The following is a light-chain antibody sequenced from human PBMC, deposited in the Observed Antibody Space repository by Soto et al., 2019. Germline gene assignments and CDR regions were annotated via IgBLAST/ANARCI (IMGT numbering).Light chain of an antibody. J-gene: IGKJ1*01. CDR1: QTISSW. CDR2: KAF. CDR3: QHYNSYSEA. V-gene: IGKV1-5*03. Sequence: DSSTKQSPSTLSGSVGDRVTITCRASQTISSWLAWYQQKPGIASKLLIYKAFTLKSGVPSWFSGSGSGTEFTLPISSLKPVDFATYYCQHYNSYSEAFGQGTKVDIK.